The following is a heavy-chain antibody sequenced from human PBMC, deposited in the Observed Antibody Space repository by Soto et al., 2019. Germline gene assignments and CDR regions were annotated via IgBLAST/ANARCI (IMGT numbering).Heavy chain of an antibody. J-gene: IGHJ5*02. V-gene: IGHV1-3*01. CDR3: ARGDGIAVAGP. CDR2: INAGNGNT. CDR1: GYTFTSYA. Sequence: QVQLVQSGAEVKKPGASVKVSCKASGYTFTSYAMHWVRQAPGQRLEWMGWINAGNGNTKYSQKFQGRVTITRDTSASTAYMELSSLRSEDTAVYYGARGDGIAVAGPWGQGTLVTVSS. D-gene: IGHD6-19*01.